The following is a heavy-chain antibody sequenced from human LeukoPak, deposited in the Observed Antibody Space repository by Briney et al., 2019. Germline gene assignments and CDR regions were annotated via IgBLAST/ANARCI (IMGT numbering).Heavy chain of an antibody. J-gene: IGHJ4*02. CDR1: GYSFTSYW. D-gene: IGHD2-2*02. CDR3: ARQTIVVPAAIHFDY. CDR2: IYPGDSDT. V-gene: IGHV5-51*01. Sequence: GESLKISCKGSGYSFTSYWIGWVRQVPGKGLEWMGIIYPGDSDTRYSPSFQGQVTIPADKSISTAYLQWSSLKASDTAMYYCARQTIVVPAAIHFDYWGQGTLATVSP.